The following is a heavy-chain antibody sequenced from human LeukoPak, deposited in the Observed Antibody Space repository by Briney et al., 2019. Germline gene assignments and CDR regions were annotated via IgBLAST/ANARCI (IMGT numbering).Heavy chain of an antibody. CDR3: ASGGSYRSPFDY. CDR1: GSTFSSYS. D-gene: IGHD1-26*01. V-gene: IGHV3-21*01. CDR2: ISSSSSYI. J-gene: IGHJ4*02. Sequence: GGSLRLSCAASGSTFSSYSMNWVRQAPGKGLEWVSSISSSSSYIYYADSVKGRFTISRDNAKNSLYLQMNSLRAEDTAVYYCASGGSYRSPFDYWGQGTLVTVSS.